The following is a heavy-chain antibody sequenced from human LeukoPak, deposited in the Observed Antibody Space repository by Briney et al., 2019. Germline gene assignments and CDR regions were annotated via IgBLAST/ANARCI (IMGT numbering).Heavy chain of an antibody. V-gene: IGHV3-48*03. Sequence: GGSLRLSCTASEFTFGDFAISWVRQAPGKGLEWLSYISSSGSTIYYADPVKGRFTVSRDNAKNSLYLQMNSLRAEDTAVYYCARESGITMLRGAHTPWGQGILVTVSS. CDR3: ARESGITMLRGAHTP. J-gene: IGHJ5*02. D-gene: IGHD3-10*01. CDR2: ISSSGSTI. CDR1: EFTFGDFA.